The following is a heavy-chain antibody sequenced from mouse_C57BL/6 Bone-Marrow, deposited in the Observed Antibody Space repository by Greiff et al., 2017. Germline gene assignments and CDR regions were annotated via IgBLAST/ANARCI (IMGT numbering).Heavy chain of an antibody. CDR3: ARDLVITTVVAPSFDY. CDR2: ISDGGSYT. V-gene: IGHV5-4*01. J-gene: IGHJ2*01. D-gene: IGHD1-1*01. Sequence: EVKVVESGGGLVKPGGSLKLSCAASGFTFSSYAMSWVRQTPEKRLEWVATISDGGSYTYYPDNVKGRFTISRDNAKNNLYLQMSHLKSEDTAMYYWARDLVITTVVAPSFDYWGKGTTLTVSS. CDR1: GFTFSSYA.